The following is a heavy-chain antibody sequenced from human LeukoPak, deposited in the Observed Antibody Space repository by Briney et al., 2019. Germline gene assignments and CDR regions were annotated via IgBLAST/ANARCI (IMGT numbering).Heavy chain of an antibody. CDR2: INPSGGST. CDR1: GYIFTSYF. D-gene: IGHD2-15*01. Sequence: ASVKVSCKASGYIFTSYFMHWVRQAPGQGLEWMGLINPSGGSTSYAQKFQGRVTMTRDTSTSTVYMELSSLRSEDTAVYYCAREDTLGYCSGGSCYYFDYWGQGTLVTVSS. V-gene: IGHV1-46*01. CDR3: AREDTLGYCSGGSCYYFDY. J-gene: IGHJ4*02.